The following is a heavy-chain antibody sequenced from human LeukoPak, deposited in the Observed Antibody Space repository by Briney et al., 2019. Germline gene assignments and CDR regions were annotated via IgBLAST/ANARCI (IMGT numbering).Heavy chain of an antibody. CDR1: GFTFSSYA. CDR3: ARLNDYGDYGPSAPGDY. V-gene: IGHV3-30*04. CDR2: ISYDGSNK. D-gene: IGHD4-17*01. Sequence: PGRSLRLSCAASGFTFSSYAMHWVRQAPGKGLEWVAVISYDGSNKYYADSVKGRFTISRDNSKNTLYLQMNSLRAEDTAVYYCARLNDYGDYGPSAPGDYWGQGTLVTVSS. J-gene: IGHJ4*02.